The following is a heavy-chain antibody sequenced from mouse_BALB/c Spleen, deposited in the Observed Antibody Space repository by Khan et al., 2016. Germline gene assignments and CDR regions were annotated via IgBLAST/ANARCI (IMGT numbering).Heavy chain of an antibody. J-gene: IGHJ2*01. Sequence: QVQLQQSGAELARPGASVKMSCKASGYSFTSYTMHWVKQRPGQGLEWLGSINPSSSYTNYNQNFKDKATLTAEKSSSTAYMQLSSLTSEDSAVYFCARYSTTVVAPLDYWGQGTTLTVSS. CDR3: ARYSTTVVAPLDY. CDR1: GYSFTSYT. CDR2: INPSSSYT. V-gene: IGHV1-4*01. D-gene: IGHD1-1*01.